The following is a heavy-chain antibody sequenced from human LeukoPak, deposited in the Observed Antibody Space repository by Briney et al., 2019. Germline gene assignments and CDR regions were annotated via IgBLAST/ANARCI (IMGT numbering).Heavy chain of an antibody. D-gene: IGHD3-22*01. J-gene: IGHJ4*02. Sequence: GGSLRLSCAASGFTFSSSGMSWVRQAPGKGLEWVSAISPSGGSTYFADSVKGRFTISRDNSRNTLYLQMNSLRAEDTAVYYCAKEGGSGYYYFDYWGQGTLVTVSS. CDR3: AKEGGSGYYYFDY. CDR2: ISPSGGST. CDR1: GFTFSSSG. V-gene: IGHV3-23*01.